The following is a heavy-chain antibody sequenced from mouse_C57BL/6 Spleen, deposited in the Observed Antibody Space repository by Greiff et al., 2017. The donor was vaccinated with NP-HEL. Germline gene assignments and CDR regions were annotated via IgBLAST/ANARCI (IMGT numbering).Heavy chain of an antibody. V-gene: IGHV5-4*03. Sequence: EVKLVESGGGLVKPGGSLKLSCAASGFTFSSYAMSWVRQTPEKRLEWVATISDGGSYTYYPDNVKGRFTISRDNAKNNLYLQMSHLKSEDTAMYYCASLDSSGYGGMLDYWGQGTSVTVSS. CDR2: ISDGGSYT. J-gene: IGHJ4*01. CDR3: ASLDSSGYGGMLDY. CDR1: GFTFSSYA. D-gene: IGHD3-2*02.